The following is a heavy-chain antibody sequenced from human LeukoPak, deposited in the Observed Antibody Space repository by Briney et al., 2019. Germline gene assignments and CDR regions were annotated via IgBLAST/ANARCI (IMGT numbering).Heavy chain of an antibody. J-gene: IGHJ4*02. V-gene: IGHV1-8*03. D-gene: IGHD3-22*01. CDR1: GYTFTSYD. CDR2: MNPNSGNT. Sequence: ASVKVSCKASGYTFTSYDINWVRQATGQGLEWMGWMNPNSGNTGYAQKFQGRVTITRNTSISTAYMELSSLRSEDTAVYYCARGLGGGYYDSSGKIDYWGQGTLVTVSS. CDR3: ARGLGGGYYDSSGKIDY.